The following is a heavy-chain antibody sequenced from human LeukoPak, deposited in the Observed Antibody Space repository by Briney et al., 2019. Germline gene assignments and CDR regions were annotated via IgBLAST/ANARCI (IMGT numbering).Heavy chain of an antibody. D-gene: IGHD6-13*01. CDR2: INHSGST. CDR1: GGSFSGYY. Sequence: SETLSLTCAVYGGSFSGYYWSWIRQPPGKGLEWIGEINHSGSTNYNPSLKSRVTISVDTSKNQFSLKLSSVTAADTAVYYCARRQTGYSSSWYLDYYYYYGMDVWGQGTTVTVSS. J-gene: IGHJ6*02. V-gene: IGHV4-34*01. CDR3: ARRQTGYSSSWYLDYYYYYGMDV.